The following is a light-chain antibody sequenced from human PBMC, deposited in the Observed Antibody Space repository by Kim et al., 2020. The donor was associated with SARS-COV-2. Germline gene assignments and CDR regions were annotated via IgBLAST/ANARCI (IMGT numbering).Light chain of an antibody. Sequence: SYELTQPLSVSVALGKTARITCGGNNIGSKSVHWYQQKPGQAPVLVIYYDSDRPSGIPERFSGSNSGNTATLTISRVEAGDEADYYCQVWDSSSDHPVFGGGTQLTVL. J-gene: IGLJ3*02. V-gene: IGLV3-21*04. CDR1: NIGSKS. CDR2: YDS. CDR3: QVWDSSSDHPV.